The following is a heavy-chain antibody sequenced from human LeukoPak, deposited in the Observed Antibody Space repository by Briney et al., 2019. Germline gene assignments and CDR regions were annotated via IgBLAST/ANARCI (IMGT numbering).Heavy chain of an antibody. CDR2: IIPILGTA. CDR3: AWPGGATPFDY. J-gene: IGHJ4*02. Sequence: GASVKVSCKASGGTFSSYAISWVRQAPGQGLEWMGGIIPILGTANYAQKFQGRVTITADESTSTAYMELSSLRSEDTAVYYRAWPGGATPFDYWGQGTLVTVSS. V-gene: IGHV1-69*13. D-gene: IGHD1-26*01. CDR1: GGTFSSYA.